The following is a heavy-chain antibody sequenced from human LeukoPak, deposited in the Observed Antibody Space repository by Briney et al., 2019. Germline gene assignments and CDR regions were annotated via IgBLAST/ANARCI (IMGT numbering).Heavy chain of an antibody. Sequence: PGGSLRLSCAASGFTFSSYWMNWVRQAPGKGLEWVANIKQDGSDKNYVDSVKGRFTISRDNAKDSRYLQMNGLRADATAVYYCMRGSGWLTSHWGQGTMVTVSS. J-gene: IGHJ3*01. D-gene: IGHD6-19*01. CDR1: GFTFSSYW. CDR2: IKQDGSDK. V-gene: IGHV3-7*04. CDR3: MRGSGWLTSH.